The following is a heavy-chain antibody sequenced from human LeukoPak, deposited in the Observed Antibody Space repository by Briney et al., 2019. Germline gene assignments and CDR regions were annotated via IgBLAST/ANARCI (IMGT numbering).Heavy chain of an antibody. J-gene: IGHJ4*02. CDR3: ARAPLHLAMYHYFDY. D-gene: IGHD2-2*01. CDR2: ISSSSSYI. CDR1: GFTISSDS. V-gene: IGHV3-21*01. Sequence: GGSLRLSCAASGFTISSDSVNWVRQSPGKGLEWVSYISSSSSYIHYADSVKGRFTISRDNAKKSLYLQMNSLRAEDTAVYYCARAPLHLAMYHYFDYWGQGTLVTVSS.